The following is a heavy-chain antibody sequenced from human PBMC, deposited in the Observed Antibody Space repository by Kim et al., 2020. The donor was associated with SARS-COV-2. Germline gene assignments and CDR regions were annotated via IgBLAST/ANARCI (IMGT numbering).Heavy chain of an antibody. Sequence: GGSLRLSCAASGFTFSSYSMNWVRQAPGKGLEWVSSISSSSSYIYYADSVKGRFTISRDNAKNSLYLQMNSLRAEDTAVYYCARSGAIYSSSWRQVDDAFDIWGQGTMVTVSS. CDR3: ARSGAIYSSSWRQVDDAFDI. J-gene: IGHJ3*02. CDR1: GFTFSSYS. D-gene: IGHD6-13*01. V-gene: IGHV3-21*01. CDR2: ISSSSSYI.